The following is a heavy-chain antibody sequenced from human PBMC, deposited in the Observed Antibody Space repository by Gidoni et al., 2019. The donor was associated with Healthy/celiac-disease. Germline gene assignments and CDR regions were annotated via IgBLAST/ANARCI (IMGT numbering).Heavy chain of an antibody. V-gene: IGHV3-30-3*01. Sequence: QVQLVESGGGVVQPGRALRLSWAASGFTFSSYAMHWVRQAPGKGLEWLAVISYDGSNKYSADSVKGRFTISRDNSKNTLYLQMNSLRAEDTAVYYCARNAGSWFDYWGQGTLVTVSS. CDR3: ARNAGSWFDY. CDR1: GFTFSSYA. D-gene: IGHD6-13*01. J-gene: IGHJ4*02. CDR2: ISYDGSNK.